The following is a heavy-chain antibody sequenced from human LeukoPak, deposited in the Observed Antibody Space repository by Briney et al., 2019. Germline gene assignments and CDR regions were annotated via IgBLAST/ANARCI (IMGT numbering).Heavy chain of an antibody. Sequence: ASVKVSCKASGYTFTSYGISWVRQAPGQGLEWMRWISAYNGNTNYAQKLQGRVTMTTDTSTSTAYMELRSLRSDDTAVYYCARVIAVAGNNWFDPWAREPWSPSPQ. CDR2: ISAYNGNT. D-gene: IGHD6-19*01. CDR1: GYTFTSYG. J-gene: IGHJ5*02. CDR3: ARVIAVAGNNWFDP. V-gene: IGHV1-18*01.